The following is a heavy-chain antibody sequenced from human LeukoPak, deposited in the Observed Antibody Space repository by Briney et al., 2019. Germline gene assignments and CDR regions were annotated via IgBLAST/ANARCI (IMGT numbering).Heavy chain of an antibody. CDR2: IIPIFGTA. D-gene: IGHD3-3*01. CDR3: ARALRFLEWWEDYYYMDV. CDR1: GGTFSSYA. J-gene: IGHJ6*03. V-gene: IGHV1-69*05. Sequence: SVKVSCKASGGTFSSYAISWVRQAPGQGLEWMGGIIPIFGTANYAQKFQGRVTITTDESTSTAYMELSSLRSEDTAVYYCARALRFLEWWEDYYYMDVWGKGTTVTVSS.